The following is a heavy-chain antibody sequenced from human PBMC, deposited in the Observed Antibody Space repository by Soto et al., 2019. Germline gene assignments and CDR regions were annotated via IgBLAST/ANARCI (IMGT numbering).Heavy chain of an antibody. Sequence: QVQLMQSGAEVKKPGASVKVSCKASGDTFTDYYIHWVRQAPGQGLEWMGTVNPSGGHTTYAQHCLGRVTMTRDTSTSTLDLELTSLTSDDTAVYYCARGGHVVVVTAALDYVGQGTLVTVSS. CDR3: ARGGHVVVVTAALDY. D-gene: IGHD2-21*02. CDR1: GDTFTDYY. V-gene: IGHV1-46*01. J-gene: IGHJ4*02. CDR2: VNPSGGHT.